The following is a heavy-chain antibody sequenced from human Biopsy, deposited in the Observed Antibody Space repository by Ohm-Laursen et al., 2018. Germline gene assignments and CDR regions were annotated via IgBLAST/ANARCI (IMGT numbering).Heavy chain of an antibody. CDR2: INTGDGNT. CDR1: GYSFTCYG. Sequence: GASVTVSCKASGYSFTCYGINWVRQAPGQGPEWMGGINTGDGNTIYAQNLQGRVTMTADTSTSTAYMEVTSLRSDDTAVYYCARAKLEPVYYYYGMDVWGQGTTVTVSS. CDR3: ARAKLEPVYYYYGMDV. D-gene: IGHD1-1*01. V-gene: IGHV1-18*01. J-gene: IGHJ6*02.